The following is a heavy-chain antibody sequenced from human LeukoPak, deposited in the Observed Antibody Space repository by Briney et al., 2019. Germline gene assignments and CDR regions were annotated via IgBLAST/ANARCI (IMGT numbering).Heavy chain of an antibody. CDR1: GFTFGSYA. CDR2: ISGSTSNT. CDR3: ARDWGTTGTTGWMFDY. J-gene: IGHJ4*02. Sequence: GGSLRLSCAASGFTFGSYAMTWVRQAPGRGLEWVSSISGSTSNTFYADSVKGRFTISRDNSKNTLYLQMNSLRAEDTAVYYCARDWGTTGTTGWMFDYWGQGTPVTVSS. D-gene: IGHD1-1*01. V-gene: IGHV3-23*01.